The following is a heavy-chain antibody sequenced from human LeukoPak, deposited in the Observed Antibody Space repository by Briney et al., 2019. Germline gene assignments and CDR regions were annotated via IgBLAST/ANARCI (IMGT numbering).Heavy chain of an antibody. CDR2: INPSGGST. Sequence: PGASVKVSCKASGYTFTSYYMHWVRQAPGHGLEWMGIINPSGGSTSYAQKFQGRVTMTRDTSTSTVYMELSSLRSEDTAVYYCARDGRQWLVTYYFDYWGQGTLVTVSS. CDR1: GYTFTSYY. CDR3: ARDGRQWLVTYYFDY. D-gene: IGHD6-19*01. J-gene: IGHJ4*02. V-gene: IGHV1-46*01.